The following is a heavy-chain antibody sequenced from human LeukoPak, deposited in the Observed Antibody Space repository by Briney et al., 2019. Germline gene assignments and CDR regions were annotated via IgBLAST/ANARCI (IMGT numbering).Heavy chain of an antibody. CDR1: GFTFSSYG. Sequence: PGGSLRLSCAASGFTFSSYGMHWVRQAPGKGLEWVAFIRCDGSNKYYADSVKGRFTISRDNSKNTLYLQMNSLRAEDTAVYYCAKGYYDFWSGYAFDIWGQGTMVTVSS. D-gene: IGHD3-3*01. V-gene: IGHV3-30*02. J-gene: IGHJ3*02. CDR2: IRCDGSNK. CDR3: AKGYYDFWSGYAFDI.